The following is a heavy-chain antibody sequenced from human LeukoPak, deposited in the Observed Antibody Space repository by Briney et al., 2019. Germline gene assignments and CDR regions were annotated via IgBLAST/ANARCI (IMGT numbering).Heavy chain of an antibody. CDR1: GGSFSGYY. J-gene: IGHJ4*02. CDR2: INHSGST. V-gene: IGHV4-34*01. D-gene: IGHD6-13*01. Sequence: SETLSLTCAVYGGSFSGYYWSWIRQPPGKGLEWIGEINHSGSTNYNPSLKSRVTISVDTSKNQFSLKLSSVTAADTAVYYCARDTQIAAAGPIDYWGQGTLVTVSS. CDR3: ARDTQIAAAGPIDY.